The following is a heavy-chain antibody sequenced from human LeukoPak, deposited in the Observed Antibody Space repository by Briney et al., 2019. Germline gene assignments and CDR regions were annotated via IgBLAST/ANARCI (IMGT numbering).Heavy chain of an antibody. D-gene: IGHD3-22*01. CDR2: INPSGTST. Sequence: ASVKVSCRASGDTFTSYYMHWVRQAPGQGLECMGIINPSGTSTSYAQKFQGRVTMTRDTSISTAYMELSRLRSDDTAVYYCARVPAYYDSSGYIDYWGQGTLVTVSS. J-gene: IGHJ4*02. CDR1: GDTFTSYY. V-gene: IGHV1-46*01. CDR3: ARVPAYYDSSGYIDY.